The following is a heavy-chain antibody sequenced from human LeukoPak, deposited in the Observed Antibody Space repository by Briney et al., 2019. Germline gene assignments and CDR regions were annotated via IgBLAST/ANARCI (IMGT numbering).Heavy chain of an antibody. J-gene: IGHJ4*02. D-gene: IGHD7-27*01. V-gene: IGHV1-8*01. CDR2: MKSNNGHT. Sequence: ASVTVSCKASGYTFTSFDFNWVRQATGQGPEWMGWMKSNNGHTGYAQKFQGRVTMTRDTSISTAYMELSSLTFEDTAVYYCARGPPNWGMVGYWGQGTLVTVSS. CDR1: GYTFTSFD. CDR3: ARGPPNWGMVGY.